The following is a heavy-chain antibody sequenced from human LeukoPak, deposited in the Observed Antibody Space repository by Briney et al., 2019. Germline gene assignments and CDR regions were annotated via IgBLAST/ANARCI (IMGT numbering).Heavy chain of an antibody. CDR1: GFTFNSYA. D-gene: IGHD3-10*01. Sequence: GGSLRLSCAASGFTFNSYAMHWVRQAPGKGLEWVAVISYDGSNKYYADSVKGRFTISRDNSKNTLYLQMSSLRAEDTAVYYCARSRSCAFDFWGQRTIVTGS. J-gene: IGHJ3*01. V-gene: IGHV3-30-3*01. CDR2: ISYDGSNK. CDR3: ARSRSCAFDF.